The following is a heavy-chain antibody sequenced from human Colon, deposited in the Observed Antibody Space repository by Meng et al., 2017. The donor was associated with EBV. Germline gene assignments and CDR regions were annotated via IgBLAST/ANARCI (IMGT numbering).Heavy chain of an antibody. D-gene: IGHD6-13*01. CDR2: VNHSGSS. CDR1: GGSFSGIY. V-gene: IGHV4-34*01. CDR3: ARGRIIEAAGTVWFAALSV. Sequence: QVQLQQWGAGVLKPSETLSLTCAVYGGSFSGIYWSWIRQPPGKGLEWIGEVNHSGSSSYNPSLKSRVTISIDTSKNQVSLKLRSVTAADTAVYYCARGRIIEAAGTVWFAALSVWGPGTLVTVYS. J-gene: IGHJ4*02.